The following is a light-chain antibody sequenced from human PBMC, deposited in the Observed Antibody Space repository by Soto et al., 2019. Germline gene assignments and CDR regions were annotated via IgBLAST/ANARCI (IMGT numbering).Light chain of an antibody. CDR2: GAS. CDR3: QQYNNWTRT. CDR1: QSVSSS. J-gene: IGKJ1*01. V-gene: IGKV3-15*01. Sequence: EIVMTHSPATLSGSPGERATLSCMASQSVSSSLAWFQQKPGQAPRLLIYGASTRATGIPARFSGSGSGTEFTLTISSLQSEDFAVYYCQQYNNWTRTFGQGTKVEIK.